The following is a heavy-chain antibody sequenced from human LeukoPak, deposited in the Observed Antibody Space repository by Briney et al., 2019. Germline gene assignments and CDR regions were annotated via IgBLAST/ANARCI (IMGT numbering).Heavy chain of an antibody. CDR1: GFTFTSSA. CDR2: IVVGSGNT. D-gene: IGHD5-12*01. J-gene: IGHJ3*02. Sequence: ASVKVSCKASGFTFTSSAMQWVRQARGQRLEWIGWIVVGSGNTNYAQKFQERVTIPRDMSTSPASMEPTSLTSEHTAAYYGARDRPGIAATTQKNAFDTWAQGTMVIVSS. V-gene: IGHV1-58*02. CDR3: ARDRPGIAATTQKNAFDT.